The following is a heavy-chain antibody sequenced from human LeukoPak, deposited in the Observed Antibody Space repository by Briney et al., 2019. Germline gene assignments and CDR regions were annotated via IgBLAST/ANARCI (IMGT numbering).Heavy chain of an antibody. J-gene: IGHJ4*02. Sequence: PGGSLRLSCAASGFTFSSYAMHWVRQAPGKGLEWVAVISYDGSNKYYADSVKGRFTISRDNSKNTLYLQMNSLRAEDTAVYYCARAVIAVAGTSDYWGQGTLVTVSS. D-gene: IGHD6-19*01. CDR2: ISYDGSNK. V-gene: IGHV3-30*14. CDR3: ARAVIAVAGTSDY. CDR1: GFTFSSYA.